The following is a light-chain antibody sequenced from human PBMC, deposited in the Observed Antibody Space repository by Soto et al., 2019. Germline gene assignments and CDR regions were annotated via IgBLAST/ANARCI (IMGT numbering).Light chain of an antibody. CDR3: SSYTTTSARV. Sequence: QSVVTQPASVSGSPGQSITISCTGTSSDIGGYNSVSWYQQHPGIAPQLIIYDVSYRPSGISSRFSGSKSGNTASLTISGLQAADEADYYCSSYTTTSARVFGGGTKLTVL. CDR1: SSDIGGYNS. V-gene: IGLV2-14*03. J-gene: IGLJ2*01. CDR2: DVS.